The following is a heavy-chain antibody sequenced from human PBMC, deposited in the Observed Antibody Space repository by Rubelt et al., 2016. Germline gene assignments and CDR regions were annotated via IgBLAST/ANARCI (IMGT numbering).Heavy chain of an antibody. CDR2: INHSGST. CDR1: GYY. V-gene: IGHV4-34*01. D-gene: IGHD2-2*02. J-gene: IGHJ4*02. CDR3: ARKGYCSSTSCYTRSYFDY. Sequence: GYYWSWIRQPPGKGLEWIGEINHSGSTNYNPSLKSRVTISVDTSKNQFSLKLSSVTAADTAVYYCARKGYCSSTSCYTRSYFDYWGQGTLVTVSS.